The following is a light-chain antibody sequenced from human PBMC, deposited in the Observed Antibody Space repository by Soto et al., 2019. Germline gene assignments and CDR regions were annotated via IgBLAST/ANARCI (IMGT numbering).Light chain of an antibody. CDR3: TAWDGSLSGRV. J-gene: IGLJ3*02. CDR2: RNN. Sequence: QSVLTQPPSASGTPGQRVTISCSGGNSNIGSNYVYWYQQLPGTAPKLLIYRNNQRPSGVPDRFSGSKSGTSASLAISGLRSGDEADYYCTAWDGSLSGRVFGGGTQLTVL. CDR1: NSNIGSNY. V-gene: IGLV1-47*01.